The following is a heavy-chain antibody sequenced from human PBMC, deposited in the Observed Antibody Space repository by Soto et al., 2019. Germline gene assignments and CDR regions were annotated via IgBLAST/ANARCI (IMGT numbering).Heavy chain of an antibody. CDR2: INHSGST. D-gene: IGHD3-10*01. V-gene: IGHV4-34*01. CDR3: ARSLRRGPPFDY. Sequence: SETLSLTCAVYGGSFSGYYWTWIRQPPGTGLEWIGEINHSGSTNYNPSLKSRVTISVDTSKNQFSLKLSSVTAADTAVYYCARSLRRGPPFDYWGQGTLVTVSS. J-gene: IGHJ4*02. CDR1: GGSFSGYY.